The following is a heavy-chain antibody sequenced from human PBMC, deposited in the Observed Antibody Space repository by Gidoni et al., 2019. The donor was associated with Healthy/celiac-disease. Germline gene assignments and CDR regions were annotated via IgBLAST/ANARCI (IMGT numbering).Heavy chain of an antibody. CDR2: SYSGGST. J-gene: IGHJ4*02. V-gene: IGHV3-53*01. Sequence: EVQLVVSGGGLIQPGGSLRPACASSGFTVSSNYMSWVRQAPGKGLEWVSVSYSGGSTYYADSVKGRFTISRDNSKNTLYLQMNSLRAEDTAVYYCARDPRSAPGDWGQGTLVTVSS. CDR3: ARDPRSAPGD. CDR1: GFTVSSNY.